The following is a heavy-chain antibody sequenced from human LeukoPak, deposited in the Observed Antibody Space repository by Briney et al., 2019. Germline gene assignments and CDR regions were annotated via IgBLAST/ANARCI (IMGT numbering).Heavy chain of an antibody. CDR1: GDSLSDNY. CDR3: ARQIVGASPFDY. CDR2: IYTSGSI. V-gene: IGHV4-4*07. D-gene: IGHD1-26*01. Sequence: SETLSLTCTVSGDSLSDNYWSWIRQPAGKGLEWIGRIYTSGSINYNPSLKSRVSMSIDTSKNQLSLNLRSLTAADTAVYYCARQIVGASPFDYWGQGTLVTVSS. J-gene: IGHJ4*02.